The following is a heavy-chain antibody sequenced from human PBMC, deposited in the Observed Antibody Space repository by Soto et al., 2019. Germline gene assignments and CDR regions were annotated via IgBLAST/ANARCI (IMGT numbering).Heavy chain of an antibody. J-gene: IGHJ6*02. CDR1: GFTFSSYW. CDR3: ARDRSYDFWSGYSGGMDV. CDR2: IKQDGSEK. D-gene: IGHD3-3*01. V-gene: IGHV3-7*01. Sequence: GGPLRLSCAASGFTFSSYWMSWVRQAPGKGLEWVANIKQDGSEKYYVDSVKGRFTISRDNAKNSLYLQMNSLRAEDTAVYYCARDRSYDFWSGYSGGMDVWGQGTTVTVSS.